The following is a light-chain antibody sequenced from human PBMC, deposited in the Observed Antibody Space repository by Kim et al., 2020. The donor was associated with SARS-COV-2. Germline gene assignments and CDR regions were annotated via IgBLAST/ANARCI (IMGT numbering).Light chain of an antibody. Sequence: DIQMTQSPFSVSASVGDRVTITCRASQRISSWLAWYQQKPGKAPKLLIYAASSLQSGVPSRFSGSGSGTDFTLTISSLQPEDFATYYCQQANSFPWTFGQGTKVDIK. CDR2: AAS. CDR1: QRISSW. V-gene: IGKV1-12*01. CDR3: QQANSFPWT. J-gene: IGKJ1*01.